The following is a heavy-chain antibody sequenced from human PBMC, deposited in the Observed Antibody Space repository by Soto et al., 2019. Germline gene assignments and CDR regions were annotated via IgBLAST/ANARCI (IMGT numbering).Heavy chain of an antibody. J-gene: IGHJ4*02. Sequence: QVQLVESGGGVVQPGRSLRLSCEASGFTFSSYGMHWVRQAPGKGLEWVAVIWYDGSNKYYADSVKGRFTISRDNSKNQLYLQMNSLRAEDTAVYYCAREEFGGATFGYWGQGTLVNVSS. CDR2: IWYDGSNK. CDR1: GFTFSSYG. V-gene: IGHV3-33*01. D-gene: IGHD3-16*01. CDR3: AREEFGGATFGY.